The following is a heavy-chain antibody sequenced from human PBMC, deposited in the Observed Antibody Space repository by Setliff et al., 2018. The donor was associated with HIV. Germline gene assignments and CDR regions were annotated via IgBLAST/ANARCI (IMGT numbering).Heavy chain of an antibody. CDR1: GYTFTGYY. CDR3: ARRGRQQSDAFDI. V-gene: IGHV1-2*06. CDR2: INPNSGDT. Sequence: ASVKVSCKASGYTFTGYYVHWVRQAHGQGLEWVGRINPNSGDTNYAQKFQGRVTMTRDTSISTAYMELSGLRSDDTAVYYCARRGRQQSDAFDIWGQGTMVTVSS. J-gene: IGHJ3*02. D-gene: IGHD6-13*01.